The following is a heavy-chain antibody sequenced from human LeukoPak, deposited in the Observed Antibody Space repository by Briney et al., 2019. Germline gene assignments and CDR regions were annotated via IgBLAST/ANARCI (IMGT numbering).Heavy chain of an antibody. CDR1: GFTFSSYW. Sequence: GGSLRLSCAASGFTFSSYWMSWVRQAPGKGLEWVANIKQDGSEKYYVDSVKGRFTISRDNAKNSLYLQMNSLRAEDTAVYYCAREGYCSSTSCYEDADYWGQGTLATVSS. CDR2: IKQDGSEK. J-gene: IGHJ4*02. CDR3: AREGYCSSTSCYEDADY. V-gene: IGHV3-7*01. D-gene: IGHD2-2*01.